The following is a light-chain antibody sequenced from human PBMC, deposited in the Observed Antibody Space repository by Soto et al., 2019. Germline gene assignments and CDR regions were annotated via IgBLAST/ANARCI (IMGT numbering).Light chain of an antibody. CDR2: AAS. V-gene: IGKV1-39*01. CDR3: QQSYSTRLFT. Sequence: DLPMTQSPSSLSASVGDRVTITCRASQSISSYLNWYQQKPGKAPKLLIYAASSLQSGVPSRFSGSGSGTDFTLTISSLQPEDFATYYCQQSYSTRLFTFGPGTKVDIK. J-gene: IGKJ3*01. CDR1: QSISSY.